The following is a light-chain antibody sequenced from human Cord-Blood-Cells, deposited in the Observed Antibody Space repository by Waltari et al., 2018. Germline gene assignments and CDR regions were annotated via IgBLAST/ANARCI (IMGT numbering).Light chain of an antibody. V-gene: IGKV2-29*02. CDR2: EVS. J-gene: IGKJ2*01. Sequence: DMVMTQTQLSRSVTPGQPASISSRSSQSLLHSDGKTYLYWYLQKPGQSPQLLIYEVSSRFSRVQSRFSGSASGTYIPLKISRVEAEDVGVYYCLQGIHLPPFGQGTKLEIK. CDR3: LQGIHLPP. CDR1: QSLLHSDGKTY.